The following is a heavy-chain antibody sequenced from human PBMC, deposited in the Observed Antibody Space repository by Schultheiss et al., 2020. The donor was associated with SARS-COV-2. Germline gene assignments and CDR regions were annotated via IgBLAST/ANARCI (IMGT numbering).Heavy chain of an antibody. V-gene: IGHV4-31*01. D-gene: IGHD5-12*01. J-gene: IGHJ4*02. CDR3: ARGGVATDDGYYFDY. CDR1: GGSISSGGYY. CDR2: IYYSGST. Sequence: SETLSPTCTVSGGSISSGGYYWSWIRQHPGKGLEWIGYIYYSGSTYYNPSLKSLVTISVDTSKNQFSLKLSSVTAADTAVYYCARGGVATDDGYYFDYWGQGTLVTVSS.